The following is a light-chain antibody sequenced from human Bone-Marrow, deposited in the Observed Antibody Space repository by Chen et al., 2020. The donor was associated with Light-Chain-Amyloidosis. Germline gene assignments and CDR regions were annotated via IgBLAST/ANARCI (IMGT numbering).Light chain of an antibody. CDR3: QSYQGSSQGV. CDR1: SGSIATNY. Sequence: NFMLTQPHSVSESPGKTVIISCTRSSGSIATNYVQWYQQRPGSSPTTVIYEDDQRPSGVPDRFSCSIDRSSNSALLTISGLKTEDEADYYCQSYQGSSQGVFGGGTKLTVL. CDR2: EDD. J-gene: IGLJ3*02. V-gene: IGLV6-57*01.